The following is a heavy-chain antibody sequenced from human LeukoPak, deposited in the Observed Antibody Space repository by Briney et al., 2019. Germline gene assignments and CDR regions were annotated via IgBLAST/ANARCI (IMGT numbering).Heavy chain of an antibody. Sequence: SETLSLTCTVSGGSISGSYWSWIRQPAGKGLEWIRRIYSSGSTNYNPSLKSLVTMSVDTSKNQVSLKLNSVTAADTAVYYCARGFCSGGSCYLFDSWGQETLVTVSS. V-gene: IGHV4-4*07. D-gene: IGHD2-15*01. J-gene: IGHJ4*02. CDR1: GGSISGSY. CDR3: ARGFCSGGSCYLFDS. CDR2: IYSSGST.